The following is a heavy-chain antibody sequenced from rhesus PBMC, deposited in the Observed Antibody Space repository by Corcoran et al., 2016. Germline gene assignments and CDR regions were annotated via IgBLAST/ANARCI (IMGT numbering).Heavy chain of an antibody. CDR1: GGSISDDYY. CDR2: IYGGDGGT. V-gene: IGHV4-106*01. J-gene: IGHJ4*01. D-gene: IGHD1-44*01. Sequence: QVQLQESGPGLVKPSETLSLTCAVSGGSISDDYYWSWIRQPPGKGLEGIGYIYGGDGGTNYNPPPKNQVTISIATSKNQFSLKLRSVTAADTAVYYCARDAGVGLYFDYWGQGVLVTVSS. CDR3: ARDAGVGLYFDY.